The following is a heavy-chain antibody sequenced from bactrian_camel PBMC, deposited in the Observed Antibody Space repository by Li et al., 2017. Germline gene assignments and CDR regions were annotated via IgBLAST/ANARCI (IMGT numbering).Heavy chain of an antibody. CDR3: GAQPRYGDWCEDDNTY. CDR2: IRGDGSA. J-gene: IGHJ4*01. CDR1: GSTYGSYC. D-gene: IGHD6*01. V-gene: IGHV3S53*01. Sequence: QVQLVESGGGLVQPGGSLRLSCAASGSTYGSYCMEWKRQAPGKVDEVVAAIRGDGSAGYADSVKGRFTISQDNAANIVYLQMNDLSPDDTAVYVCGAQPRYGDWCEDDNTYWGQGTQVTVS.